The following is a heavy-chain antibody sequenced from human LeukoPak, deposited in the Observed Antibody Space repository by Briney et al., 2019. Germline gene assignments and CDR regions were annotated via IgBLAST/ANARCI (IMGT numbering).Heavy chain of an antibody. CDR1: GVSISSNHW. J-gene: IGHJ5*02. CDR2: IYHDGST. V-gene: IGHV4-4*02. D-gene: IGHD3-22*01. CDR3: ARDYYDSSGKLGSRFDA. Sequence: SETLSLTCDVSGVSISSNHWWTWVRQPPGKGLEWIGEIYHDGSTNYNPSLKSRVTISIDKSKNEFSLKLTSVTAADTAFYYCARDYYDSSGKLGSRFDAWGQGTLVTVSS.